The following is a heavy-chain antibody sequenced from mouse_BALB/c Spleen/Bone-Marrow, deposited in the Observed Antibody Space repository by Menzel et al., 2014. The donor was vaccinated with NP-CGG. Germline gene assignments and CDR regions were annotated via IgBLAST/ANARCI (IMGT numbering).Heavy chain of an antibody. CDR3: ARKGALITHYYAMDY. D-gene: IGHD2-4*01. Sequence: EVKLVESGGGLVQPGGPRKLSCAASGFTFSSFGMHWVRQAPEKGLEWVAYISSGSSTIYYADTVKGRFTISRDNPKNTLFLQMTSLRSEDTAMYYCARKGALITHYYAMDYWGQGTSVTVSS. CDR1: GFTFSSFG. CDR2: ISSGSSTI. J-gene: IGHJ4*01. V-gene: IGHV5-17*02.